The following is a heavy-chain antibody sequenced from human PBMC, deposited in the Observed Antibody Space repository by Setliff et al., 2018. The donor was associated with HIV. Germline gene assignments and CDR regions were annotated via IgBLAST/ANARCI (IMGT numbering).Heavy chain of an antibody. CDR3: VRHTRDTSLAHYYYYIDV. D-gene: IGHD5-18*01. V-gene: IGHV4-39*01. CDR2: VHNSGGT. J-gene: IGHJ6*03. Sequence: PSETLSLTCTVSGGSISTNSYYWGWIRQSPGKGLEWVGNVHNSGGTNYNPSFKSRVSISVDTSKNQFSLNVNSVTAPDTAVYYCVRHTRDTSLAHYYYYIDVWGKGTTVTVSS. CDR1: GGSISTNSYY.